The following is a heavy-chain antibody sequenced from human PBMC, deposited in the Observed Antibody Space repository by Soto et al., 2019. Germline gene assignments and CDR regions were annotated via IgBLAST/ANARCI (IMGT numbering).Heavy chain of an antibody. V-gene: IGHV4-59*01. J-gene: IGHJ4*02. D-gene: IGHD3-10*01. CDR3: AREGKTYYYGSGRPKAFDY. CDR1: GGSISSYY. CDR2: IYYSGST. Sequence: LSLTCTVSGGSISSYYWSWIRQPPGKGLEWIGYIYYSGSTNYNPSLKSRVTISVDTSKNQFSLKLSSVTAADTAVYYCAREGKTYYYGSGRPKAFDYWGQGTLVTVSS.